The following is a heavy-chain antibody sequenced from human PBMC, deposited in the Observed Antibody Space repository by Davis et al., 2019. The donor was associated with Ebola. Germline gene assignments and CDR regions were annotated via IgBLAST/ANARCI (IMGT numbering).Heavy chain of an antibody. Sequence: SETLSLTCTVSGGSISSYYWSWIRQPPGKGLEWIGYIYYSGSTDYNPSLKSRVTISVDTSKNQFSLKLSSVTAADTAVYYCASADKYYYDSSGYRTRGAFDIWGQGTMVTVSS. CDR2: IYYSGST. D-gene: IGHD3-22*01. V-gene: IGHV4-59*01. CDR3: ASADKYYYDSSGYRTRGAFDI. CDR1: GGSISSYY. J-gene: IGHJ3*02.